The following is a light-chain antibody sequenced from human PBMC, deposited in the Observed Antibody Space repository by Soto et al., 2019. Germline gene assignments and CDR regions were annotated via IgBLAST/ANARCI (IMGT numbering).Light chain of an antibody. J-gene: IGKJ1*01. Sequence: IQMTQSPSTLSASVGDKVTNTCRASQSISSWLAWYQQKPGQAPKLLIYKASTLQSGVPSRFSGSGSGTEFTLAISSLQPDDSATYYCQQYNDNWTFGQGTKV. CDR3: QQYNDNWT. CDR1: QSISSW. V-gene: IGKV1-5*03. CDR2: KAS.